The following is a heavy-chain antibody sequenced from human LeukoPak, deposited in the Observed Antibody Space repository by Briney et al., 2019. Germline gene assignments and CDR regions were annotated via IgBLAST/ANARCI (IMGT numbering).Heavy chain of an antibody. V-gene: IGHV3-21*01. Sequence: GGSLRLSCAASGFTFSSYSMNWVRQAPGKGLEWVSSISSSSSYIYYADSVKGRFTISRDNAKNSLYLQMNSLRAEDTAVYYCAGVGSSGYLVKYGGQGPLVPVSS. D-gene: IGHD6-13*01. CDR3: AGVGSSGYLVKY. CDR1: GFTFSSYS. CDR2: ISSSSSYI. J-gene: IGHJ4*02.